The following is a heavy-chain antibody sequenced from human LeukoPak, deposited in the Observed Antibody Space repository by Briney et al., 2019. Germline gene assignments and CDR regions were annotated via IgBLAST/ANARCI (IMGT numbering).Heavy chain of an antibody. CDR1: GFAFSTYW. Sequence: PGGSLRLSCAASGFAFSTYWMHWVRQAPGKGLVWVSRINTDGSNTNYADSVKGRFTISRDNAKNTLFLQMNSLRAEDTAVYYCVREYSSSSGRAFDYWGQETLVTVSS. D-gene: IGHD6-6*01. V-gene: IGHV3-74*01. J-gene: IGHJ4*02. CDR2: INTDGSNT. CDR3: VREYSSSSGRAFDY.